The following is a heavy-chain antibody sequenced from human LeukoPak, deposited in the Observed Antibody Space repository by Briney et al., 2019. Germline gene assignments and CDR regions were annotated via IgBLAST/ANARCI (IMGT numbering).Heavy chain of an antibody. D-gene: IGHD4-17*01. J-gene: IGHJ4*02. V-gene: IGHV3-48*01. CDR1: GFSFSSEN. CDR2: ITGSGSGI. CDR3: ERNKDYGFTY. Sequence: PGGSLRLSCAASGFSFSSENMNWARQAPGKGPEWISWITGSGSGIIYADSVKGRFTISRDNAKNSLFLQMNSLIVEDTAVYYCERNKDYGFTYWGQGTLVTVSS.